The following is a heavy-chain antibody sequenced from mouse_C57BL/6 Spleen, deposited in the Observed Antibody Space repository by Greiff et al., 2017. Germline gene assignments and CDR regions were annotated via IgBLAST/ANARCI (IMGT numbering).Heavy chain of an antibody. CDR1: GYTFTSYW. CDR3: ARCYYGSSYDWYFDV. J-gene: IGHJ1*03. V-gene: IGHV1-72*01. D-gene: IGHD1-1*01. CDR2: IDPNSGGT. Sequence: QVQLQQPGAELVKPGASVKLSCKASGYTFTSYWMHWVKQRPGRGLEWIGRIDPNSGGTKYNEKFKGKATLTVDKPSSTAYMQLSSLTSEDSAVYYCARCYYGSSYDWYFDVWGTGTTVTVSS.